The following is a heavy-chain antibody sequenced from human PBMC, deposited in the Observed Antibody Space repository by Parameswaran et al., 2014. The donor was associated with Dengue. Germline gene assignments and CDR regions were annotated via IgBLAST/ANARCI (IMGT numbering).Heavy chain of an antibody. CDR2: ISSSSSYT. Sequence: VRQAPGKGLEWVSYISSSSSYTNYADSVKGRFTISRDNAKNSLYLQMNSLRAEDTAVYYCARLMIAAAGNDYYYYGMDVWGQGTTVTVSS. CDR3: ARLMIAAAGNDYYYYGMDV. D-gene: IGHD6-13*01. J-gene: IGHJ6*02. V-gene: IGHV3-11*06.